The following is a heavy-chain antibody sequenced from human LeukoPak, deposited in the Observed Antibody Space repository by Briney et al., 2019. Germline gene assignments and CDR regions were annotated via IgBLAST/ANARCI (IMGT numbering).Heavy chain of an antibody. V-gene: IGHV1-2*02. D-gene: IGHD6-19*01. J-gene: IGHJ4*02. CDR2: INPNSGGT. CDR1: GYTFTGYY. CDR3: ARDRSIAVAGVFDY. Sequence: GASVNVSCKASGYTFTGYYMHWVRQAPGQGLEWMGWINPNSGGTNYAQKFQGRVTMTRDTSISTAYMELSRLRSDDTAVYYCARDRSIAVAGVFDYWGQGTLVTVSS.